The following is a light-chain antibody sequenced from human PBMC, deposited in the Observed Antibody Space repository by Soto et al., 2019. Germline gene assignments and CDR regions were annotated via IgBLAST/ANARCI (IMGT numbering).Light chain of an antibody. CDR1: SSDIGTYKY. CDR3: CSSAASYTYV. Sequence: QSALTQPRSVSGSPGQSVTISCTGTSSDIGTYKYVSWYQSQPGTAPKLIIYDVNTRPSGVADRFSGSKSGDTASLPISGLQVEEEADFFCCSSAASYTYVFGTGTKLTVL. CDR2: DVN. V-gene: IGLV2-11*01. J-gene: IGLJ1*01.